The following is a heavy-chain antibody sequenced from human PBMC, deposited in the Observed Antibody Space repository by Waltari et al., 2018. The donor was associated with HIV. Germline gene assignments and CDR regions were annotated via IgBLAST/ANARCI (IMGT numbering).Heavy chain of an antibody. V-gene: IGHV3-7*01. D-gene: IGHD3-3*01. CDR3: ARDLKDYDFWSPVDV. J-gene: IGHJ6*02. CDR2: IKKDGSEK. Sequence: EVQLVESGGGLVQPGGSLRLSCAASGFTFSTYWVTWVRQAPGKGLEWLANIKKDGSEKYYADSVKGRFTVSRDNNKKSLYLQMSSLRAEDTAVYYCARDLKDYDFWSPVDVWGQGTTVTVSS. CDR1: GFTFSTYW.